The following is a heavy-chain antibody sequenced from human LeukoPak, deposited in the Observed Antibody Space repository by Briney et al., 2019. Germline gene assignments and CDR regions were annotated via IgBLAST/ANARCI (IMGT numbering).Heavy chain of an antibody. CDR1: GGSFSGYY. J-gene: IGHJ6*03. CDR3: ARAYLAAAGTYYYYYMDV. CDR2: INHSGST. V-gene: IGHV4-34*01. D-gene: IGHD6-13*01. Sequence: SETLSLTYAVYGGSFSGYYWSWIRQPPGKGLEWIGEINHSGSTNYNPSLKSRVTISVDTSKNQFSLKLSSVTAADTAVYYCARAYLAAAGTYYYYYMDVWGKGTTVTVSS.